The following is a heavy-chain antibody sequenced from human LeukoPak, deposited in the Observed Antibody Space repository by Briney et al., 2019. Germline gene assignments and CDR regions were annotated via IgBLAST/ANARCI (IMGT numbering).Heavy chain of an antibody. CDR1: GFTFSSYA. V-gene: IGHV3-30-3*01. CDR2: ISYDGSNK. Sequence: GGSLRLSCAASGFTFSSYAMHWVRQAPGKGLEWVAVISYDGSNKYYADSVKGRFTISRDNSKNTLYLQMNSLRAEDTAVYYCARGYDILTGHYSKGFDYWGQGTLVTVSS. J-gene: IGHJ4*02. CDR3: ARGYDILTGHYSKGFDY. D-gene: IGHD3-9*01.